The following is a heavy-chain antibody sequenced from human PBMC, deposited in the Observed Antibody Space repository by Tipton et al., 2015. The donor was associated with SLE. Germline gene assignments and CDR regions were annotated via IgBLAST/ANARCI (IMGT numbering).Heavy chain of an antibody. CDR3: AISQAAPVPGTNGAFDI. CDR2: IGTDGSSR. J-gene: IGHJ3*02. CDR1: GFTFSSYW. Sequence: SLRLSCAASGFTFSSYWVHWVRQTPGKGLVWVSRIGTDGSSRNYADSVKGRFTISRDNAKNTLYPQMNSLRAEDTAVYYCAISQAAPVPGTNGAFDIWGQGTMVTVSS. D-gene: IGHD2-2*01. V-gene: IGHV3-74*01.